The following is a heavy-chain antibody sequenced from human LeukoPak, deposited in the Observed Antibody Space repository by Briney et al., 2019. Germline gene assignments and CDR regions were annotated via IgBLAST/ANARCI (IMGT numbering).Heavy chain of an antibody. CDR3: ARSVRGQNDY. Sequence: SGPALVKPTQTLTLTCTFSGFSLSTSGMRVSWIRQPPGKALEWLARIDWGDDKFYSTSLKTRLTISKDTSKNQVVLTMTNMDPVDTATYYCARSVRGQNDYWGQGTLVTVSS. CDR2: IDWGDDK. CDR1: GFSLSTSGMR. D-gene: IGHD3-10*01. J-gene: IGHJ4*02. V-gene: IGHV2-70*04.